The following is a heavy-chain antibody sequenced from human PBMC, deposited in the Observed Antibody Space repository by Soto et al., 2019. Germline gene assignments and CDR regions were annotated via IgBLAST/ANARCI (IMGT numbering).Heavy chain of an antibody. Sequence: ASVKVSCKASGYTFTSYALSWVRQSHGQGLEWMGWISAYNGNTNYAQKLQGRVTMTTDTSTSTAYMELRSLRSDDTAVYYCARATDMVASPFYYSSYMDVWGKGTTVTVSS. D-gene: IGHD5-12*01. V-gene: IGHV1-18*01. CDR3: ARATDMVASPFYYSSYMDV. CDR2: ISAYNGNT. CDR1: GYTFTSYA. J-gene: IGHJ6*03.